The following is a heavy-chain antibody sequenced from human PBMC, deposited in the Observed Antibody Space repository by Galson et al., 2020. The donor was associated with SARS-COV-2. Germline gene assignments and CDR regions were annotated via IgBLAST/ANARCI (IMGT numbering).Heavy chain of an antibody. Sequence: KMSGPTLVKPTQTLTLTCPFSGFSLSTSGVGVGWIRQPPGKALEWLALIYWDDDKRYSPSLKSRLTITKDTSKNQVVLTMTNMDPVDTATYYCAHRDSSSWQGAYFDYWGQGTLVTVSS. CDR3: AHRDSSSWQGAYFDY. CDR2: IYWDDDK. CDR1: GFSLSTSGVG. D-gene: IGHD6-13*01. J-gene: IGHJ4*02. V-gene: IGHV2-5*02.